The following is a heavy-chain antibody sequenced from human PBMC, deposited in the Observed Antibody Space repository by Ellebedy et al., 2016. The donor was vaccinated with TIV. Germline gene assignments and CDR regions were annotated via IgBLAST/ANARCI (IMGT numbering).Heavy chain of an antibody. J-gene: IGHJ4*02. CDR1: GFSFSTSS. D-gene: IGHD6-13*01. Sequence: GESLKISCAASGFSFSTSSMHWVRQAPGKGLEWLAVISSDGGIKYHADSVKGRFTISRDNAKNSLFLQMNSLRADDTAAYYCAREGSSSHSDLDYWGQGTLVTVSS. CDR3: AREGSSSHSDLDY. V-gene: IGHV3-30-3*01. CDR2: ISSDGGIK.